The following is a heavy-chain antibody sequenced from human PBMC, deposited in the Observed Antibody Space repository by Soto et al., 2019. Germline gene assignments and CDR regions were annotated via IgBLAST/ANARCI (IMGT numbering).Heavy chain of an antibody. V-gene: IGHV3-30*04. D-gene: IGHD6-19*01. CDR2: ISKDGMNK. CDR3: ARDMYSSDYFVKWFEP. Sequence: QVRLVASGGGVVQPGRSLRLSCTASGFSFSSYAMYWFRQPPGKGLEWVAVISKDGMNKNYAASVKGRVTVSRDNANYSLDLQLNSLRGEDTAMYYCARDMYSSDYFVKWFEPWGQGTLVTVSS. J-gene: IGHJ5*02. CDR1: GFSFSSYA.